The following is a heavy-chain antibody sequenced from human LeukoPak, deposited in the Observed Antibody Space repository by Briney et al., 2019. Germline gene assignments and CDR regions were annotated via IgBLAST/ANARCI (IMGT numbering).Heavy chain of an antibody. CDR2: ITSSGSST. CDR3: ASSGSSYAFDI. CDR1: GFIFSDYY. D-gene: IGHD1-26*01. J-gene: IGHJ3*02. Sequence: GGSLRLSCAASGFIFSDYYMTWIRQAPGKGLEWVSYITSSGSSTYYADSVKGRFTISRDNSKNTLYLQMNSLRAEDTAVYYCASSGSSYAFDIWGQGTMVTVSS. V-gene: IGHV3-11*01.